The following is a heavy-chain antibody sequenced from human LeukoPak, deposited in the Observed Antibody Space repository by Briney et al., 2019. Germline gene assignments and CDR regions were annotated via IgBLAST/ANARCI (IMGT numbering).Heavy chain of an antibody. CDR3: TRPHYDSSGYYYAFDY. D-gene: IGHD3-22*01. J-gene: IGHJ4*02. Sequence: GGSLRLSCAASGFTFSGSAMHWVRQASGKGLEWVGCIRSKANSYATAYAASVKGRFTISRDDSKNTAYLQMNSLKTEDTAVYYCTRPHYDSSGYYYAFDYWGQGTLVTVSS. V-gene: IGHV3-73*01. CDR2: IRSKANSYAT. CDR1: GFTFSGSA.